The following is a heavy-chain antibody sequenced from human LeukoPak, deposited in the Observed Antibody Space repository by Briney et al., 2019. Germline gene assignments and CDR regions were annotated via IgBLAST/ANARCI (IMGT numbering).Heavy chain of an antibody. CDR3: AREDSWNGGAFDI. J-gene: IGHJ3*02. D-gene: IGHD1-20*01. CDR1: GYTFTGYY. Sequence: ASVKVSCKASGYTFTGYYMHWVRQAPGQGLEWMGWINPNSGGTNYAQKFQGRVTMTRDTSISTAYMELSRLRADDTAVYYCAREDSWNGGAFDIWGQGTMVTVSS. V-gene: IGHV1-2*02. CDR2: INPNSGGT.